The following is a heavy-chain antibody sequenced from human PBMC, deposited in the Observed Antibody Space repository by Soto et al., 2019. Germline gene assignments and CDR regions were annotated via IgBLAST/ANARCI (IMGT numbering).Heavy chain of an antibody. D-gene: IGHD3-10*01. Sequence: GASVKVSCKASGYIFNSYYIHWVRQAPGQGLEWMGWINPFDGSRMFAQSFQGRVTMTRDTSTSTVYMEVSSLRSEDTAVYYCSRVDPGETSPFDHWGQGTLVTVSS. CDR1: GYIFNSYY. CDR2: INPFDGSR. CDR3: SRVDPGETSPFDH. J-gene: IGHJ4*02. V-gene: IGHV1-46*02.